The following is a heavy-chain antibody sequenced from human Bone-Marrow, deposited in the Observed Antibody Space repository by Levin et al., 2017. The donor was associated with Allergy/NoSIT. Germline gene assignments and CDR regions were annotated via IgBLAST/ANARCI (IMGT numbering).Heavy chain of an antibody. V-gene: IGHV1-2*02. Sequence: PSASVKVSCKASGYVFTAYYIHWVRQAPGQGLEWVGWINPNSGGTGSAEKFQGRVTMTTDPSINTVYVELSGLRSDDTAFYYCARDPPLYGGDSGSDYWGQGTLVTVSS. J-gene: IGHJ4*02. D-gene: IGHD4-23*01. CDR2: INPNSGGT. CDR3: ARDPPLYGGDSGSDY. CDR1: GYVFTAYY.